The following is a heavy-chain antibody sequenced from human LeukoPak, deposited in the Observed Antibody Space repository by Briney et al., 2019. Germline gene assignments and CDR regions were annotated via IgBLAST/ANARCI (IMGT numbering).Heavy chain of an antibody. Sequence: GGSLRLSCAASGFTFSNYFMHWVRQAPGKGLEYFSAISRTGSTTYYTNSVKGIFTISRDNSKNTLYLQMGSLRAEDMAVYYCATSRYCSGGDCYSLAFDIWGQGTMVTVAS. CDR3: ATSRYCSGGDCYSLAFDI. CDR1: GFTFSNYF. J-gene: IGHJ3*02. CDR2: ISRTGSTT. V-gene: IGHV3-64*01. D-gene: IGHD2-15*01.